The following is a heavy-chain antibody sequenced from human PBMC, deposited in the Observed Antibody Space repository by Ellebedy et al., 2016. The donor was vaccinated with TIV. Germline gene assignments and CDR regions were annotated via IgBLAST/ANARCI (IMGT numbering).Heavy chain of an antibody. CDR3: ARDPVGVGPAFDV. V-gene: IGHV3-23*01. D-gene: IGHD4-23*01. Sequence: GESLKISCAASGFTFSSYAMGWVRQALGKGLEWVSTVSDSGGGTYYADSVKGRFTISRDNSKDTLFLQMNSLRAEDTAIYFCARDPVGVGPAFDVWGQGTMVTVSS. CDR2: VSDSGGGT. J-gene: IGHJ3*01. CDR1: GFTFSSYA.